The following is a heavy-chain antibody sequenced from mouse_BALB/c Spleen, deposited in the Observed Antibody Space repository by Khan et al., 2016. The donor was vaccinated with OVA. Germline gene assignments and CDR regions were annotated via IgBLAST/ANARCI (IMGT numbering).Heavy chain of an antibody. CDR1: GYTFTSYW. J-gene: IGHJ4*01. CDR2: IGPGSSNA. V-gene: IGHV1S41*01. CDR3: ARENSYGRSCYAMDY. Sequence: DLVKPGASVKLSCKASGYTFTSYWINWIKQRPGQGLEWIGRIGPGSSNAYYNDMFKDKATLTVDTSSNTAHIQLSSLSSEDSAVYFCARENSYGRSCYAMDYWGQGTSVTVSA. D-gene: IGHD1-1*01.